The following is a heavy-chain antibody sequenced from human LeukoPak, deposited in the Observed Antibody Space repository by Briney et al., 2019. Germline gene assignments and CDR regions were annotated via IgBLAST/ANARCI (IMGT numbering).Heavy chain of an antibody. Sequence: GGSLRLSCAASGFTFSSYGMHWVRQAPGKGLEWVAVISYDGSNKYYADSVKGRFTISRDNSKNTLYLQMNSLRAEDTAVYYCAIPYYYDSSGDFDSWGQGTLVTVSS. J-gene: IGHJ5*01. CDR1: GFTFSSYG. D-gene: IGHD3-22*01. CDR3: AIPYYYDSSGDFDS. V-gene: IGHV3-30*03. CDR2: ISYDGSNK.